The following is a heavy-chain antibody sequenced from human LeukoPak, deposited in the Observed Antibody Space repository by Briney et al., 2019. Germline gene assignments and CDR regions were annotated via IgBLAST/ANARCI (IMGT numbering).Heavy chain of an antibody. Sequence: GGSLRLSCAASGFTFNSYGMHWVRQAPGKGLEWVAVIWYDGSDKYYADSVKGRFTISRDNSKNTLYLQMNSLRAEDTAVYYCARDRLNRNYVGYYFDYWGQGTLVTVSS. D-gene: IGHD1-7*01. CDR1: GFTFNSYG. CDR2: IWYDGSDK. CDR3: ARDRLNRNYVGYYFDY. V-gene: IGHV3-33*01. J-gene: IGHJ4*02.